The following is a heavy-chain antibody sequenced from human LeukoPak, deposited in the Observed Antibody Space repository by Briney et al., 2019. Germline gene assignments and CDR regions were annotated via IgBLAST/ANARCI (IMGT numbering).Heavy chain of an antibody. Sequence: SETLSLTCSVSGRSISSRNHYWGWIRQPPGKGLEWLGSIFYTGNTYYNPSLRSRVTMSVDTSKNHFSLNLSSVTAADMAVYYCSRQVNTFDYWGQGALVTVSS. CDR2: IFYTGNT. CDR1: GRSISSRNHY. V-gene: IGHV4-39*01. CDR3: SRQVNTFDY. J-gene: IGHJ4*02.